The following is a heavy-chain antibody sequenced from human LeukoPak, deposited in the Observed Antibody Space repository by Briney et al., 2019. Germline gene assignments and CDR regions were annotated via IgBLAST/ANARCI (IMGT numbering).Heavy chain of an antibody. D-gene: IGHD6-13*01. J-gene: IGHJ4*02. Sequence: SETLSLTCTVSGYSISSDYYWGWIRQPPGKGLEWIGSIHHSGRTYYNPSLKSQVTISVGTSKNQFSLKLSSVTAADTAVYYCAREPIAAVLDYWGQGTLVTVSS. CDR3: AREPIAAVLDY. CDR2: IHHSGRT. CDR1: GYSISSDYY. V-gene: IGHV4-38-2*02.